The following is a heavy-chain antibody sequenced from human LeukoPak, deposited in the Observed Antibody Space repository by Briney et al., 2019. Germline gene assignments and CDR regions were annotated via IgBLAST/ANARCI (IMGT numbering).Heavy chain of an antibody. CDR2: IYSGGST. CDR1: GFTVSSTY. V-gene: IGHV3-66*01. D-gene: IGHD3-3*01. CDR3: ARDLLEWYFDY. Sequence: GGSLRLSCAASGFTVSSTYMSWVRQTPGKGLEWVSVIYSGGSTYYADPVKGRFTISRDNSKNTLYLQMNSLRAEDTAVYYCARDLLEWYFDYWGQGTLVTVSS. J-gene: IGHJ4*02.